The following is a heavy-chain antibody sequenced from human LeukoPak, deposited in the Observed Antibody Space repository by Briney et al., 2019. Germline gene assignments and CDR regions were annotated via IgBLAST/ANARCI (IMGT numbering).Heavy chain of an antibody. CDR3: ARDLLAYSSSSPNAFDI. V-gene: IGHV4-39*07. Sequence: SETLSLTCTVSGGSISSSSYYWGWIRQPPGKGLEWIGSIYYSGSTYYNPSLKSRVTISVDTSKNQFSLKLSSVTAADTAVYYCARDLLAYSSSSPNAFDIWGQGTMVTVSS. CDR1: GGSISSSSYY. D-gene: IGHD6-6*01. J-gene: IGHJ3*02. CDR2: IYYSGST.